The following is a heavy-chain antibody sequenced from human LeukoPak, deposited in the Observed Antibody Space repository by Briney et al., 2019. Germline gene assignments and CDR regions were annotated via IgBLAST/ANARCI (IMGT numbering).Heavy chain of an antibody. V-gene: IGHV3-23*01. J-gene: IGHJ4*02. Sequence: GGSLRLSCAASGFTFSSYAMFWVRQAPGKGLEWVSGISGSGGNTYYADSVMGRFTISRDSSKNTLYLQMNGLRADDAAVYYCAKDIGYCSGDSCPYFDHWGQGTLVTVSS. CDR3: AKDIGYCSGDSCPYFDH. CDR1: GFTFSSYA. D-gene: IGHD2-15*01. CDR2: ISGSGGNT.